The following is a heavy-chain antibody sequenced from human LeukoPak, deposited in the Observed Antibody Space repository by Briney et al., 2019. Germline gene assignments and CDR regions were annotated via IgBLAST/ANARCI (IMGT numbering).Heavy chain of an antibody. D-gene: IGHD3-10*01. CDR2: IGDSGATT. J-gene: IGHJ4*02. CDR1: GFTLSSYA. V-gene: IGHV3-23*01. Sequence: GGSLRLSCAASGFTLSSYAMTWVRQAPGKGLEWVSDIGDSGATTYYADSVKGRFTISRDNSKNTLYLQMSSLRAEDTAAYFCASLHYYGSGAYYLSYWGQGTLVTVSS. CDR3: ASLHYYGSGAYYLSY.